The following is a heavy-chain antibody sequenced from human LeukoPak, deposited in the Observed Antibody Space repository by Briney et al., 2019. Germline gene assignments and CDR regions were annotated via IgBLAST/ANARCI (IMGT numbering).Heavy chain of an antibody. Sequence: GGSLRLSCAASGFSLSIYGMHWVRQAPGKGLEWVAFIWYDGSNKYYADSVKGRFTISRDNSKNTVYLQMNSLRVEDTAVYYCVKDRIVVVPGAEDDAFDIWGQGTTVTVSS. CDR2: IWYDGSNK. D-gene: IGHD2-2*01. J-gene: IGHJ3*02. V-gene: IGHV3-30*02. CDR3: VKDRIVVVPGAEDDAFDI. CDR1: GFSLSIYG.